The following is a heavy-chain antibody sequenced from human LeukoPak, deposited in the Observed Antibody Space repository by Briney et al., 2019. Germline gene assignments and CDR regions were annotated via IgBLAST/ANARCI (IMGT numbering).Heavy chain of an antibody. CDR3: ARDEKYYDILTGYYKTAHAFDI. J-gene: IGHJ3*02. D-gene: IGHD3-9*01. CDR2: INPNSGGT. Sequence: GASVKVSCKASGYTFTGYYMHWVRQAPGQGLEWMGWINPNSGGTNYAQKFQGRVTMTRDTSISTAYMELSRLRSDDTAVYYCARDEKYYDILTGYYKTAHAFDIWGQGTMVTVSS. CDR1: GYTFTGYY. V-gene: IGHV1-2*02.